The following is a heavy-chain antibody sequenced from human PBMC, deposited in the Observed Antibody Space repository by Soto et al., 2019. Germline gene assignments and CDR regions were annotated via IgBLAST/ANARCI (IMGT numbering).Heavy chain of an antibody. CDR3: ARAPYSSGWPDS. CDR1: GGSISSYY. D-gene: IGHD6-19*01. J-gene: IGHJ4*02. Sequence: TLSLTCTVSGGSISSYYWGWIRQSPGKGLEWIGSIYYSGSTHNNPSLKSRVTMSVDTSNKNFSLKLASVTAADTAVYYCARAPYSSGWPDSWGQGTLVTVSS. V-gene: IGHV4-39*02. CDR2: IYYSGST.